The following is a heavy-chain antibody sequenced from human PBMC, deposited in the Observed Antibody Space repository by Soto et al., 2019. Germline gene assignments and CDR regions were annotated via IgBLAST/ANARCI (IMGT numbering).Heavy chain of an antibody. D-gene: IGHD6-19*01. CDR3: VTGYSSGWYEIY. CDR1: GFSFSSYT. V-gene: IGHV3-64D*06. CDR2: IDSNGGRIGGRT. Sequence: AGGSLRLSCSASGFSFSSYTMLWVRQAPGKGLEYVSAIDSNGGRIGGRTDYTDSVKGRFTISRDNSKNTLYLQMSSLRAEDTAVYYCVTGYSSGWYEIYWGQGALVPVS. J-gene: IGHJ4*02.